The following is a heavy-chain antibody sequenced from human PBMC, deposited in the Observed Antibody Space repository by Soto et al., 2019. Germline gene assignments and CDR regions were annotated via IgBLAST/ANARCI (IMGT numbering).Heavy chain of an antibody. Sequence: QVQLVQSGAEVKKPGASVKVSCKASGYSFISSDINWVRQATGQGLEWMGWMNPNSGNAGYAQKFKGRVPMPRNSSINPAYMELSGLTSDDTAVYYCTRGGVVRGVLRRFDPWGQGTLVTVSS. J-gene: IGHJ5*02. CDR1: GYSFISSD. V-gene: IGHV1-8*01. CDR3: TRGGVVRGVLRRFDP. D-gene: IGHD3-10*01. CDR2: MNPNSGNA.